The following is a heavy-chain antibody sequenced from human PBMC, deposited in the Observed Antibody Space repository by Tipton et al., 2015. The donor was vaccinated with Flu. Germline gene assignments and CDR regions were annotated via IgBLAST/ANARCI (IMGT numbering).Heavy chain of an antibody. Sequence: GLVKPSETLSLTSTVSGGSIYNDKYYWVWIRQPPGKGLEWIGSVYYSGTTYYNPSLQLRVAISIDTSKNQISLKMRSVTAADTAIYYSARVVGLSGSTYAFDIWGQGTMVTVSS. CDR1: GGSIYNDKYY. J-gene: IGHJ3*02. CDR3: ARVVGLSGSTYAFDI. V-gene: IGHV4-39*07. D-gene: IGHD3-10*01. CDR2: VYYSGTT.